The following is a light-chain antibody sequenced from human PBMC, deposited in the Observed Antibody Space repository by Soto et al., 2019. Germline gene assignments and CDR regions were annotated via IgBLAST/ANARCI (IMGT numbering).Light chain of an antibody. CDR1: QSVLYSSNNKNY. V-gene: IGKV4-1*01. CDR3: QQYYSPLLT. Sequence: DIVMTQSPDSLAVSLGERATINCKSSQSVLYSSNNKNYLAWYQQKPGQPPKLLIYWASTRESGVPDRFSGSGSGTDFTLTISTLQAEDVAVYYCQQYYSPLLTFGGRTKVDIK. CDR2: WAS. J-gene: IGKJ4*01.